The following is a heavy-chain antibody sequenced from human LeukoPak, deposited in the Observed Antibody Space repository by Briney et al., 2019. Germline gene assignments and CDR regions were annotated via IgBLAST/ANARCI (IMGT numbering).Heavy chain of an antibody. Sequence: GGSLRLSCAASGFTFSDYYMSWIRQAPGKGLEWVSYISSSGSTIYYADSVKGRFTISRDNSKNTLYLQMNSLRAEDTAVYYCAREVEYYYDSSGYYLGGYYFDYWGQGTLVTVSS. CDR3: AREVEYYYDSSGYYLGGYYFDY. J-gene: IGHJ4*02. CDR2: ISSSGSTI. V-gene: IGHV3-11*04. CDR1: GFTFSDYY. D-gene: IGHD3-22*01.